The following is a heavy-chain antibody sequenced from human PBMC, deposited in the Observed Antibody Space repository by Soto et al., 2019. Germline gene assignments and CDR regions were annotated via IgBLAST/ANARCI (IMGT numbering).Heavy chain of an antibody. CDR1: GFTFSNYG. V-gene: IGHV3-23*01. J-gene: IGHJ4*02. CDR2: TSGSGDTT. D-gene: IGHD3-3*01. Sequence: EVQLLESGGGLVQPGGSLRLSCTVSGFTFSNYGMSWVRQAPGKGLEWVSATSGSGDTTYYADSVKGRFSISRDNSKNTLYVQMNSLRADDTAVYYCAKLRVLEWEVQESDYWGQGTLVSVSS. CDR3: AKLRVLEWEVQESDY.